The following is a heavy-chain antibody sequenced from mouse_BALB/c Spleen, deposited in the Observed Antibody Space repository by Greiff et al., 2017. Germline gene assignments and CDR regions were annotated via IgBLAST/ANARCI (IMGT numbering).Heavy chain of an antibody. Sequence: DVMLVESGGGLVKPGGSLKLSCAASGFTFSSYAMSWVRQTPEKRLEWVASISSGGSTYYPDSVKGRFTISRDNARNILYLQMSSLRSEDTAMYYCARRNDYDDYAMDYWGQGTSVTVSS. D-gene: IGHD2-4*01. CDR3: ARRNDYDDYAMDY. V-gene: IGHV5-6-5*01. J-gene: IGHJ4*01. CDR1: GFTFSSYA. CDR2: ISSGGST.